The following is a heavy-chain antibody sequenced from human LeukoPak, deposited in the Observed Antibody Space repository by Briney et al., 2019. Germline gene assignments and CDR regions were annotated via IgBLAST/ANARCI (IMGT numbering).Heavy chain of an antibody. Sequence: SETLSLTCTDSGGSISSYYWSWIRQPPGEGLEWIGYIYYSGSTKYNPSLKSRVTISVDTSKNHFSLRLSSVTAADTAVYYCARHFQGTGYYFDYWGQGTLVTVSS. J-gene: IGHJ4*02. D-gene: IGHD6-19*01. CDR3: ARHFQGTGYYFDY. CDR1: GGSISSYY. V-gene: IGHV4-59*08. CDR2: IYYSGST.